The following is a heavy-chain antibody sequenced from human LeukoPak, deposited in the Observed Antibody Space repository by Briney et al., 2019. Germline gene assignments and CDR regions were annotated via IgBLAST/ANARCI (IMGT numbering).Heavy chain of an antibody. D-gene: IGHD3-10*01. CDR1: GFTVSSNY. Sequence: GRSLRLSCAASGFTVSSNYMSWVRQGPGKGLEWVSVIYSGGSTYYADSVKGRFAISRDNSKNTLYLQMNSLRAEDTAVYYCARERGVGGSGTLDYRGQGTLVAVSS. CDR2: IYSGGST. J-gene: IGHJ4*02. CDR3: ARERGVGGSGTLDY. V-gene: IGHV3-53*01.